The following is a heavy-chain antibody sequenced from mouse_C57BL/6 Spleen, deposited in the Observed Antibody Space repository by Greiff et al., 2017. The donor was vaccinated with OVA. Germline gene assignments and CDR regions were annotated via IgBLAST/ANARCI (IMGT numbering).Heavy chain of an antibody. CDR3: ARKKTDYYGSSSYWYFDV. V-gene: IGHV1-42*01. D-gene: IGHD1-1*01. J-gene: IGHJ1*03. CDR2: INPSTGGT. CDR1: GYSFTGYY. Sequence: EVQLQQSGPELVKPGASVKISCKASGYSFTGYYMNWVKQSPEKSLEWIGEINPSTGGTTYNQKFKAKATLTVDKSSSTAYMQLKSLTSEDSAVYYCARKKTDYYGSSSYWYFDVWGTGTTVTVSS.